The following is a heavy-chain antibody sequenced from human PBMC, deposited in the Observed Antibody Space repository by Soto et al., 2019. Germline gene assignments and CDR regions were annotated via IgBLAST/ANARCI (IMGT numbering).Heavy chain of an antibody. V-gene: IGHV3-48*03. CDR2: ISSSGSTI. Sequence: PGGSLRLSCAASGFTFSSYEMNWVRQAPGKGLEWVSYISSSGSTIYYADSVKGRFTISRDNAKNSLYLQMNSLRAEDTAVYYCAREDYYAYYFDYWGQGTVGTVS. CDR3: AREDYYAYYFDY. J-gene: IGHJ4*02. CDR1: GFTFSSYE. D-gene: IGHD3-22*01.